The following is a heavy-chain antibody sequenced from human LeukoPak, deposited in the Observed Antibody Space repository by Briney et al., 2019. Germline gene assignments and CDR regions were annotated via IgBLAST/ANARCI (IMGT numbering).Heavy chain of an antibody. CDR1: GFTFSSYS. J-gene: IGHJ4*02. V-gene: IGHV3-48*01. Sequence: GGSLRLSCAASGFTFSSYSMNWVRQAPGKGLEWVSYISSSSSTIYYADSVKGRFTISRDNAKNSLYLQMNSLRAEDTAVYYCASGQVEDYDFWSGYQYYWGQGTLVTVSS. D-gene: IGHD3-3*01. CDR3: ASGQVEDYDFWSGYQYY. CDR2: ISSSSSTI.